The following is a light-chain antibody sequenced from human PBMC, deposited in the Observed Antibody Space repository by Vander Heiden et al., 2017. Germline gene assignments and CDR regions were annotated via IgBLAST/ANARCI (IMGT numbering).Light chain of an antibody. CDR3: QQYDSRPFLYG. CDR1: QDISNY. J-gene: IGKJ5*01. Sequence: DIQMTQFPSSLSASVGDRVTITCQASQDISNYLNWYQQKPGKAPKLMIYDASKLETGVPSRFSGSGSGTDFTFTISSLQPEDIATYYCQQYDSRPFLYGFGQGTRLEMK. CDR2: DAS. V-gene: IGKV1-33*01.